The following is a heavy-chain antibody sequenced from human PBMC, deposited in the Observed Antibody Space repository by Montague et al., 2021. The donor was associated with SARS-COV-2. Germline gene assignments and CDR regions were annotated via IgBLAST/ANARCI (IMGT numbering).Heavy chain of an antibody. CDR2: IFYNGST. CDR1: FGSISTYY. Sequence: SETLSLTCTVSFGSISTYYWSWIRQPPGKGLEWIGFIFYNGSTKXNPSLKRRVSISLDTSKNQLSLKLSSVTAADTAVYYCTRHVHMTWPEPSPGFDYWGQGTLATVSS. J-gene: IGHJ4*02. V-gene: IGHV4-59*08. CDR3: TRHVHMTWPEPSPGFDY. D-gene: IGHD1-1*01.